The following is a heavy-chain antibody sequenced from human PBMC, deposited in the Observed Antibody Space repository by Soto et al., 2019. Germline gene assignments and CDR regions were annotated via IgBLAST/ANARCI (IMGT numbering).Heavy chain of an antibody. CDR3: ASGGQYDFWSGYYTYFDY. J-gene: IGHJ4*02. CDR1: GYSFTSYW. Sequence: GESLKISCKGSGYSFTSYWIGWVRQMPGKGLEWMGIIYPGDSDTSYSPSFQGQVTISADKSISTAYLQWSSLKASDTAMYYCASGGQYDFWSGYYTYFDYWGQGTLVTVSS. CDR2: IYPGDSDT. V-gene: IGHV5-51*01. D-gene: IGHD3-3*01.